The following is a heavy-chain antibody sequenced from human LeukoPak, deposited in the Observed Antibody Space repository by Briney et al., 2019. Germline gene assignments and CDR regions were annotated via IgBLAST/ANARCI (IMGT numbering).Heavy chain of an antibody. V-gene: IGHV4-59*01. CDR1: GGSISSYY. D-gene: IGHD6-19*01. Sequence: SETLSLTCTVSGGSISSYYWSWIRQPPGKGLEWIGYIYYSGSTNYNPSLKSRVTISVDTSKNQFSLKLSSVTAADTAVYYCAGEEYSSGGYYFDYWGQGTLVTVSS. CDR3: AGEEYSSGGYYFDY. CDR2: IYYSGST. J-gene: IGHJ4*02.